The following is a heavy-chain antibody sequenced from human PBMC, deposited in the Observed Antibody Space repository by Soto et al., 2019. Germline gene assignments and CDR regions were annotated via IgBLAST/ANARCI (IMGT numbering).Heavy chain of an antibody. CDR3: ARDTGFCSGGSCYSGYYGMDV. Sequence: GASVKVSCKASGYTFISYGISWVRQAPGQGLEWMGWISAYNGNTNYAQKLQGRVTMTTDTSTSTAYMELRSLRSDDTAVYYCARDTGFCSGGSCYSGYYGMDVWGQGTTVTVSS. D-gene: IGHD2-15*01. V-gene: IGHV1-18*01. J-gene: IGHJ6*02. CDR1: GYTFISYG. CDR2: ISAYNGNT.